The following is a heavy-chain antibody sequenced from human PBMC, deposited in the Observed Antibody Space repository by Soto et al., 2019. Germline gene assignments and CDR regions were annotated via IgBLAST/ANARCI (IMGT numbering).Heavy chain of an antibody. CDR2: IWYDGSNK. CDR3: AREVMVRGVIDY. V-gene: IGHV3-33*01. Sequence: QVQLVESGGGVVQPGRSLRLSCAASGFTFSSYGMHWVRQAPGKGLEWVAVIWYDGSNKYYADSVKGRFTISRDNSKNTLYLHMNSLRAEDTAVYYCAREVMVRGVIDYWGQGTLVTVSS. D-gene: IGHD3-10*01. J-gene: IGHJ4*02. CDR1: GFTFSSYG.